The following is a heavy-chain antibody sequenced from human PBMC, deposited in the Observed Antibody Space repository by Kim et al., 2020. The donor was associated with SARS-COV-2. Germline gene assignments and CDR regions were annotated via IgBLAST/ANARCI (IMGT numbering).Heavy chain of an antibody. CDR2: T. D-gene: IGHD4-4*01. V-gene: IGHV1-3*01. CDR3: ARDMNPTVYDY. J-gene: IGHJ4*02. Sequence: TKYSQQFQGRVTITRDPSANTAYMDLRSLTFEDTAIYYCARDMNPTVYDYWGQGTLVTVSS.